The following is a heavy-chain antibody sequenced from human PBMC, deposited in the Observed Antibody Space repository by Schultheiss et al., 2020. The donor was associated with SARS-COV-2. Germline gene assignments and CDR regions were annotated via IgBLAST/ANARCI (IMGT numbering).Heavy chain of an antibody. V-gene: IGHV4-34*01. CDR3: ARDGGGSQNYYYYGMNV. J-gene: IGHJ6*02. CDR2: LSHSGST. CDR1: GGSFSDYY. Sequence: SETLSLTCAVYGGSFSDYYWSWIRQPPGKGLEWIGSLSHSGSTYYNPSLKSRVTISVDKSKNQFSLKLSSVTAADTAVYYCARDGGGSQNYYYYGMNVWGQGTTVTVSS. D-gene: IGHD2-15*01.